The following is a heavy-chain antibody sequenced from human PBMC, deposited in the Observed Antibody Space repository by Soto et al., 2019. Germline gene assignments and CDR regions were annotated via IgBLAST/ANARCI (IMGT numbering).Heavy chain of an antibody. Sequence: GEALNISCRGTRYSFTRYWTGCVRQIPGKGLEWMGIIYPGDSDTRYTPYFQGKVTISADKSISTAYLQWSSLKASDTAMYYCATRQSSSWSCGMDVWGQGTKVTVSS. CDR2: IYPGDSDT. CDR3: ATRQSSSWSCGMDV. D-gene: IGHD6-13*01. V-gene: IGHV5-51*01. J-gene: IGHJ6*02. CDR1: RYSFTRYW.